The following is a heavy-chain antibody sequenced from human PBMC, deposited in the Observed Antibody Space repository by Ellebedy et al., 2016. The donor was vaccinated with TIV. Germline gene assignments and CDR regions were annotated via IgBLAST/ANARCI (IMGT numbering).Heavy chain of an antibody. V-gene: IGHV3-7*01. CDR1: GFTFSTYS. CDR3: ARTGYSWEGLDR. CDR2: IKPDGNQK. Sequence: GESLKISCAASGFTFSTYSMNWVRQAPGKGPEWVATIKPDGNQKDYVVSVRGRFTISRDNAMNSLYLQMNSLSPEDTALYYCARTGYSWEGLDRWGQGTLVTVSA. J-gene: IGHJ4*02. D-gene: IGHD1-26*01.